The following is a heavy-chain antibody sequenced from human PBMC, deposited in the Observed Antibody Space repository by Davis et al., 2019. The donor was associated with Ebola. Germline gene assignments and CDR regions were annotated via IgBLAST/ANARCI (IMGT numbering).Heavy chain of an antibody. CDR2: ISRSGSTT. CDR1: GFTFSDYY. D-gene: IGHD1-26*01. V-gene: IGHV3-11*01. CDR3: ARDLPGSYYSFDR. J-gene: IGHJ4*02. Sequence: GESLKISCAASGFTFSDYYMTWIRQDPGKGLEWVSYISRSGSTTYYADSVKGRFTISRDNAKNSLYLQMNSLRAEDTAVYYCARDLPGSYYSFDRWGQGTLVTVSS.